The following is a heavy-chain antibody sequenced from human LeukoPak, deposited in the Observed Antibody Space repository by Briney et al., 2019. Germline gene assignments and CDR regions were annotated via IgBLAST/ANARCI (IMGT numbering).Heavy chain of an antibody. J-gene: IGHJ4*02. CDR2: ISAYNGNT. CDR3: ARDSTIYDSSGYGNDY. CDR1: GYTFTSYG. Sequence: ASVKVPCKASGYTFTSYGISWVRQAPGQGLEWMGWISAYNGNTNYAQKPQGRVTMTTDTSTSTAYMELRSLRSDDTAVYYCARDSTIYDSSGYGNDYWGQGTLVTVSS. V-gene: IGHV1-18*01. D-gene: IGHD3-22*01.